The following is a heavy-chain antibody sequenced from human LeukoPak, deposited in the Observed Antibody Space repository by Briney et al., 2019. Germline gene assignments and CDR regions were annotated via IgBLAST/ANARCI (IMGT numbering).Heavy chain of an antibody. J-gene: IGHJ6*02. D-gene: IGHD6-6*01. CDR1: GGTFSSYA. Sequence: SVKVSCKASGGTFSSYAISWVRQAPGQGLEWMGRIIPILGIANYAQKFQGRVTITADKSTSTAYMELSSLRSEDTAVYYCASIKESSSSTYYYYGMDVWGQGTTATVSS. CDR3: ASIKESSSSTYYYYGMDV. CDR2: IIPILGIA. V-gene: IGHV1-69*04.